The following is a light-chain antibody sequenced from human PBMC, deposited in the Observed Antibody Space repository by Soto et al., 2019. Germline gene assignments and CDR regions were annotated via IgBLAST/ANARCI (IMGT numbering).Light chain of an antibody. Sequence: EIVMTQSPGTLSLSPGDTATLSCRASQSLGSNLAWYQQKPGQAPRLLIYGASTRATGIQARFSGSGSGTEFTLTIRSLQSEDFAVYYCQQYNNWPITFGQGTRLEI. CDR3: QQYNNWPIT. V-gene: IGKV3-15*01. CDR2: GAS. CDR1: QSLGSN. J-gene: IGKJ5*01.